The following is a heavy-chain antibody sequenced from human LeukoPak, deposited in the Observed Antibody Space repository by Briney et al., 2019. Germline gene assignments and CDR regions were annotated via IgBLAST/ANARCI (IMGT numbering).Heavy chain of an antibody. CDR1: DGSISSSRDY. Sequence: SETLSLPCSVSDGSISSSRDYWGWIRQPPGKGLEWIGSIFYSGSTYYNSSLKGRVTISVDTSKNQFSLHLNSVTAADTAVYYCARHDSSAWYLDYWGQGTLVTVSS. V-gene: IGHV4-39*01. CDR2: IFYSGST. D-gene: IGHD3-22*01. J-gene: IGHJ4*02. CDR3: ARHDSSAWYLDY.